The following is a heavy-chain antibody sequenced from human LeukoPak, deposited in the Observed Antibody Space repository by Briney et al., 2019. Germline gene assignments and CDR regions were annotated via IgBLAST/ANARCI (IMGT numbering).Heavy chain of an antibody. CDR1: GYTFTGYY. D-gene: IGHD2-15*01. J-gene: IGHJ4*02. V-gene: IGHV1-2*02. CDR2: INPNNGGT. CDR3: ARSHLQVYTVRCSGGSCWGSY. Sequence: GASVKVSCKASGYTFTGYYMHWVRQAPGQGLEWLGWINPNNGGTKSAQKFQGRVTMTRDTSISTAYMELSSLQSDDAAIYYCARSHLQVYTVRCSGGSCWGSYWGQGTLVTVSS.